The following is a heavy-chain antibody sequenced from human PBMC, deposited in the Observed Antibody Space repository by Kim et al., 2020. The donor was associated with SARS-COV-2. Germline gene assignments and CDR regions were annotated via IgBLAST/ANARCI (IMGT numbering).Heavy chain of an antibody. D-gene: IGHD3-3*02. V-gene: IGHV1-8*01. CDR2: MNPNSGNT. Sequence: ASVKVSCKASGYTFTSYDINWVRQATGQGLEWMGWMNPNSGNTGYAQKFQGRVTMTRNTSISTAYMELSSLRSEDTAVYYCARGPFSRGDYYYYSDMDVWGEWATVTVSS. J-gene: IGHJ6*03. CDR1: GYTFTSYD. CDR3: ARGPFSRGDYYYYSDMDV.